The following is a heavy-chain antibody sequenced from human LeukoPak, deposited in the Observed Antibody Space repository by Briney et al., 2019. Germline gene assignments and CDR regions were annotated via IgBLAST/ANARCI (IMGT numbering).Heavy chain of an antibody. V-gene: IGHV4-34*01. D-gene: IGHD3-10*01. CDR1: GGSFSGYY. CDR3: ARTPGRDWFDP. J-gene: IGHJ5*02. Sequence: SETLSLTCAVYGGSFSGYYWSWIRQPPGKGLEWIGEINHSGSTTYNPSLKSRVTISVDTSKNQFSLKLSSVTAADTAVYYCARTPGRDWFDPWGQGTLVTVSS. CDR2: INHSGST.